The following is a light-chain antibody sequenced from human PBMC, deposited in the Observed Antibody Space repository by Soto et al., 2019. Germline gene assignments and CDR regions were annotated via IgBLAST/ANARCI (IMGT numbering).Light chain of an antibody. CDR2: GAT. Sequence: EIVMTQSPATLSVSPGERATLSCSASQSVSILLAWYQQKPGQAPRLLIHGATTRATGTPARFSGSGSGTAFTLTISSLEPEDFALYYCQQRSTWPTFGQGTRLEIK. J-gene: IGKJ5*01. CDR3: QQRSTWPT. V-gene: IGKV3-11*01. CDR1: QSVSIL.